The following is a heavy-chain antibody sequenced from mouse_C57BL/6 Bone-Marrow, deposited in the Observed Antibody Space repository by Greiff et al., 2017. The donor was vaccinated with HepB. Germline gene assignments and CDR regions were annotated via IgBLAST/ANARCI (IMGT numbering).Heavy chain of an antibody. CDR1: GFTFSDYG. CDR2: ISSGSSTI. V-gene: IGHV5-17*01. D-gene: IGHD2-5*01. CDR3: AMYSNYWYFDV. Sequence: EVKVVESGGGLVKPGGSLKLSCAASGFTFSDYGMHWVRQAPEKGLEWVAYISSGSSTIYYADTVKGRFTISRDNAKNTLFLQMTSLRSEDTAMYYCAMYSNYWYFDVWGTGTTVTVSS. J-gene: IGHJ1*03.